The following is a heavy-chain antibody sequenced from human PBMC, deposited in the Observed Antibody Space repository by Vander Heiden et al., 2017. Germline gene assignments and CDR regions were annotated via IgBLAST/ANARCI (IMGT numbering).Heavy chain of an antibody. D-gene: IGHD1-26*01. J-gene: IGHJ4*02. CDR2: ISSSSSYI. CDR1: GFTFSSYS. Sequence: EVQLVESGGGLVEPGGSLRPSCAASGFTFSSYSMNWVRQAPGKGLEWVSSISSSSSYIYYADSVKGRFTISRDNAKNSLYLQMNSLRAEDTAVYYCARDWSGSYPHWGQGTLVTVSS. CDR3: ARDWSGSYPH. V-gene: IGHV3-21*01.